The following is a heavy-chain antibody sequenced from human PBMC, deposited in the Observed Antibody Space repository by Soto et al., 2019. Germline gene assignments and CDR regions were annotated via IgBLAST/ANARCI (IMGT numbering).Heavy chain of an antibody. Sequence: EVQLVQSGAEVKKPGESLKISCKGSGYNFAGYWIAWVRQMPGKGLELMGIIYPSDSDTGYRPSFQGQVTISADKSISSAYLQWSSLRASDTAMYYCARGGVSTRTFDYWGQGTPVTVSS. CDR2: IYPSDSDT. J-gene: IGHJ4*02. D-gene: IGHD3-3*01. CDR1: GYNFAGYW. V-gene: IGHV5-51*01. CDR3: ARGGVSTRTFDY.